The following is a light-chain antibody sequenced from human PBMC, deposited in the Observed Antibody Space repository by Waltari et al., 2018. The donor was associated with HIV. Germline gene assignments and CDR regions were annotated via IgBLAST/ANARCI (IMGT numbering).Light chain of an antibody. Sequence: TLSASVGDRVTITCRASQSISSWLAWYQQKPGKAPKLLIYKASSLESGVPSRFSGSGSGTEFTLTISSLQPDDFATYYCQQYNSYPYTFGQGTKLEIK. J-gene: IGKJ2*01. V-gene: IGKV1-5*03. CDR1: QSISSW. CDR3: QQYNSYPYT. CDR2: KAS.